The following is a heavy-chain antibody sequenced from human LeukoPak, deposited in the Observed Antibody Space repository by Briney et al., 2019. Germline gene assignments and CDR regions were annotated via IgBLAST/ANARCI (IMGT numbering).Heavy chain of an antibody. CDR2: INPNSGGT. V-gene: IGHV1-2*04. J-gene: IGHJ5*02. Sequence: ASVKVFCKASGYTFTGYYMHWVRQAPGQGLEWMGWINPNSGGTNYAQKFQGWVTMTRDTSISTAYMELSRLRSDDTAVYYCARVDFGNSVDLFDPWGQGTLVTVSS. D-gene: IGHD4-23*01. CDR3: ARVDFGNSVDLFDP. CDR1: GYTFTGYY.